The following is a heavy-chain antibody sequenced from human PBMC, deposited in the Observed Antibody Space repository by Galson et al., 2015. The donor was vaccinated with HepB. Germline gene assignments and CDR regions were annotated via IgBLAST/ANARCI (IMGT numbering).Heavy chain of an antibody. V-gene: IGHV1-18*04. Sequence: SVKVSCKASGYTFTSYGISWVRQAPGQGLEWMGWISAYNGNTNYAQKLQGRVTMTTDTSTSTAYMELRSLRSDDTAVYYCARDLPFRPNYYDSPPGDDAFDIWGQGTMVTVSS. D-gene: IGHD3-22*01. CDR3: ARDLPFRPNYYDSPPGDDAFDI. CDR2: ISAYNGNT. J-gene: IGHJ3*02. CDR1: GYTFTSYG.